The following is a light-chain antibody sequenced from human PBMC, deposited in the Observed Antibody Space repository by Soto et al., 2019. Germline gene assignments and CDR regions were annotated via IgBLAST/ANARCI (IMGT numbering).Light chain of an antibody. CDR3: SSYAGNGNPYV. J-gene: IGLJ1*01. CDR2: DVS. V-gene: IGLV2-8*01. CDR1: SSDVGNSDY. Sequence: QSVLTQPPSASGSPGQSVTISCTGTSSDVGNSDYVSWYQQHPGKAPKLIIYDVSKRPSGVPDRFSGSKSGNTASLTVSGLQAEDEADYYCSSYAGNGNPYVFGTGTKVTVL.